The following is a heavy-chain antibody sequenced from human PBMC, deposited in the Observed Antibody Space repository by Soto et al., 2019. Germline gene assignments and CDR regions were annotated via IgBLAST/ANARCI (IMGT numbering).Heavy chain of an antibody. CDR1: GFTFSSYA. CDR3: SRTFRLAAAGPVYYYYCMDV. J-gene: IGHJ6*02. D-gene: IGHD6-13*01. Sequence: GGSLRLSCAASGFTFSSYAMHWVRQAPGKGLEWVAVISYDGSNKYYADSVKGRFTISRDNSKNTLYLQMNSLRAEDTAVYYCSRTFRLAAAGPVYYYYCMDVWGQGTTVTVSS. CDR2: ISYDGSNK. V-gene: IGHV3-30-3*01.